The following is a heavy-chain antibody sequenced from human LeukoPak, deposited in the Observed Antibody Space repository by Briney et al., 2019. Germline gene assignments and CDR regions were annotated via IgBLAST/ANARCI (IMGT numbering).Heavy chain of an antibody. Sequence: SETLSLTCAVYGGSFNDYYWTWIRQFSGKGLEWIGHISPSVTTDYNPPLKSRLTISADTSTMQFSLKLTSVTAADTAVYYCARSYSPNYYFEYWGQGTLVTVSS. CDR1: GGSFNDYY. V-gene: IGHV4-34*01. CDR3: ARSYSPNYYFEY. CDR2: ISPSVTT. D-gene: IGHD5-18*01. J-gene: IGHJ4*02.